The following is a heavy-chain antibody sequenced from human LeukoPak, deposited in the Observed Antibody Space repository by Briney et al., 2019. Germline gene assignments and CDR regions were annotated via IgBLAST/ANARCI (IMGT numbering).Heavy chain of an antibody. D-gene: IGHD1-20*01. J-gene: IGHJ4*02. CDR1: GFTFSTYA. Sequence: PGGSLRLSCAASGFTFSTYAISWVRQAPGKGLEWVSTISGSGGSTYYADSVKGRFTISRDNSKNTLYLQMNSLRAEDTAVYYCAKDDINWNYSDYWGQGTLVTVSS. CDR3: AKDDINWNYSDY. V-gene: IGHV3-23*01. CDR2: ISGSGGST.